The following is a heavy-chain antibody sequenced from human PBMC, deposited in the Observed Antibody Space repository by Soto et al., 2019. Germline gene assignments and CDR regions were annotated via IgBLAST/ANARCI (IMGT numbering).Heavy chain of an antibody. CDR3: AAYYGGTPFH. V-gene: IGHV3-11*06. CDR1: GFSFGAYY. J-gene: IGHJ4*02. D-gene: IGHD4-17*01. Sequence: GGSLRLSCAASGFSFGAYYMSWIRQAPGKGLEWVSYISSTNTYTKYADSVRGRFTISRDNAQNSLYLHMESLRGEDTAVYYCAAYYGGTPFHWGRGTLVTVSS. CDR2: ISSTNTYT.